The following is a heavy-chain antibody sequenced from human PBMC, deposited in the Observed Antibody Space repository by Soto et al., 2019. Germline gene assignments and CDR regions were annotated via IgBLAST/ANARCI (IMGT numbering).Heavy chain of an antibody. CDR1: GFTFNDYA. J-gene: IGHJ3*02. CDR3: AKDSRLPGFGLLIHAFDI. V-gene: IGHV3-23*01. CDR2: ISGSLGSA. Sequence: GGSLRLSCAVSGFTFNDYAMSWVRQAPGKGLEWVSTISGSLGSAYYAASVEGRFTISGDNSNNTLYLQMNSLRVEDTATYYRAKDSRLPGFGLLIHAFDIWGHGTMVTVSS. D-gene: IGHD3-3*01.